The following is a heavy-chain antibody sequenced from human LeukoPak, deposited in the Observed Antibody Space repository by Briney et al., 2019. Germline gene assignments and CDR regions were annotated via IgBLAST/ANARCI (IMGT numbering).Heavy chain of an antibody. J-gene: IGHJ4*02. D-gene: IGHD4-17*01. CDR1: GFTFSSYA. CDR2: ISSSSSTV. CDR3: ARDRGGDYGDLFDY. Sequence: SGGSLRLSCAASGFTFSSYAMSWVRQAPGKGLEWVSYISSSSSTVYYADSVTGRFTISRDNAKNSLYLQMNSLRAEDTAVYYCARDRGGDYGDLFDYWGQGTLVTVSS. V-gene: IGHV3-48*01.